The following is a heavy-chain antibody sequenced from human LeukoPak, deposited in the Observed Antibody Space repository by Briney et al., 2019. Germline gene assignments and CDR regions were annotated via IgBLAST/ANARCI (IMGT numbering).Heavy chain of an antibody. J-gene: IGHJ6*03. D-gene: IGHD3-3*01. V-gene: IGHV1-18*01. CDR2: ISAYNGDT. CDR1: GYTFTNYG. Sequence: ASVKVSCKASGYTFTNYGVSWVRQAPGQGLEWMGWISAYNGDTKYSRKFQGRVTMTTDTSTSTAYMELSSLRSEDTAVYYCASWSGYMDVWGKGTTVTVSS. CDR3: ASWSGYMDV.